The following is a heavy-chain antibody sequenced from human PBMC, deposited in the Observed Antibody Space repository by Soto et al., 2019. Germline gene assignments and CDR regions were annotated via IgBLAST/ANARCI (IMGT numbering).Heavy chain of an antibody. CDR3: ARFSSSVVSNYYYYGMDV. V-gene: IGHV5-10-1*01. D-gene: IGHD2-15*01. CDR1: GYSFTSYG. Sequence: GDSLKISCKGSGYSFTSYGISWVRQMPGKGLEWMGRIDPSDSYTNYSPSFQGHVTISADKSISTAYLQWSSLKASDTAMYYCARFSSSVVSNYYYYGMDVWGQGTTVTVSS. J-gene: IGHJ6*02. CDR2: IDPSDSYT.